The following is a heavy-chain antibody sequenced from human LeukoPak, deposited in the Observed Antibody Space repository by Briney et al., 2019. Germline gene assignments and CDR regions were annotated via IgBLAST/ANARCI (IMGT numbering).Heavy chain of an antibody. CDR2: IKQDGSEK. CDR1: GFTFSSYW. J-gene: IGHJ6*03. V-gene: IGHV3-7*01. CDR3: ARAAGSGSYYNAYHYYYYYYMDV. D-gene: IGHD3-10*01. Sequence: GGSLRLSCAASGFTFSSYWMIWVRQAPGKGLEGVANIKQDGSEKYYVDSVRGRFTISRDNAKNSLYLQMNSLRAEDTAVYYCARAAGSGSYYNAYHYYYYYYMDVWGKGTTVTVSS.